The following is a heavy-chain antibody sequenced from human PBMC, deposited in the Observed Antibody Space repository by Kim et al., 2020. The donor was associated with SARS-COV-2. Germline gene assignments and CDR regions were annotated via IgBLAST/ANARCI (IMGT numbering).Heavy chain of an antibody. D-gene: IGHD6-6*01. J-gene: IGHJ4*02. V-gene: IGHV3-64D*06. CDR2: T. CDR3: VKGAARSFDY. Sequence: TYAAQSVKDRFTIARDNSKTTLYLQMSSLRAEDTAVYYCVKGAARSFDYWGQGTLVTVSS.